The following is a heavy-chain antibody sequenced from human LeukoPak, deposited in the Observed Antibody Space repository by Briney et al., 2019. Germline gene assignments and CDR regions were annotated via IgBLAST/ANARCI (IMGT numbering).Heavy chain of an antibody. J-gene: IGHJ4*02. CDR1: GFTFSNYA. CDR2: ISGSGDTT. V-gene: IGHV3-23*01. D-gene: IGHD1-1*01. Sequence: GGSLRLSCAASGFTFSNYAMSWVRQAPGKGLEWVSAISGSGDTTYYADSVKGRFTISRDNSKNTLYLQMNSLRAEDTAIYYCARGRNWIFDYWGQGTLVTVSS. CDR3: ARGRNWIFDY.